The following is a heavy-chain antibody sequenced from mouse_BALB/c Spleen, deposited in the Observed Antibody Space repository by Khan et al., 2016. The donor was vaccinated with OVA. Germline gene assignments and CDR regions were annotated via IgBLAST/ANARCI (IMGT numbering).Heavy chain of an antibody. V-gene: IGHV1-69*02. CDR2: IYPSDSYT. J-gene: IGHJ3*01. D-gene: IGHD2-3*01. CDR1: GYTFTNYW. Sequence: QVQLQQSGTELVRPGASVKLSCKASGYTFTNYWINWVKQRPGQGLEWIGNIYPSDSYTNYNQQFKDMATLTVDKSSSPAYMPLSRPASEDSAVYYCTREGGDGSSFAYWGQGTLVTVSA. CDR3: TREGGDGSSFAY.